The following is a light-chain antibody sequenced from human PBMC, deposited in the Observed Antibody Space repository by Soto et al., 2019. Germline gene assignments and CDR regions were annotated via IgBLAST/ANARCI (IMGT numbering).Light chain of an antibody. V-gene: IGKV3-11*01. Sequence: EIVLTQSPATLSLSPGERATLSCRASQSVSSYLAWYQQKPGQAPRLLIYDASNRATGIPARFSGSGSRTDFTLTISSLGPEDFAVYYCQQRSNWPYTCGQGTKLEIK. CDR1: QSVSSY. CDR2: DAS. J-gene: IGKJ2*01. CDR3: QQRSNWPYT.